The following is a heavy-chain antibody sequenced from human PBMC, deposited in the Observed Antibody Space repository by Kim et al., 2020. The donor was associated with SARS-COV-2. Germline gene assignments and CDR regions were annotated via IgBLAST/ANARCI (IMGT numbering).Heavy chain of an antibody. Sequence: GGSLRLSCAASGFTFSDYYMSWIRQAPGKGLEWVSYISSSGSTIYYADSVKGRFTISRDNAKNSLYLQMNSLRAEDTAVYYCAKGFCGGDCLSLGNWGQGTLVTVSS. V-gene: IGHV3-11*01. CDR3: AKGFCGGDCLSLGN. CDR1: GFTFSDYY. D-gene: IGHD2-21*02. J-gene: IGHJ4*02. CDR2: ISSSGSTI.